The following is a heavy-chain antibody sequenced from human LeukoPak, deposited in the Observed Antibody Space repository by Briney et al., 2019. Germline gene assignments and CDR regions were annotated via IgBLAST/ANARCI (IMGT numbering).Heavy chain of an antibody. V-gene: IGHV1-18*01. CDR2: ISAYSGNT. CDR3: ARDSHIAGVAYYFDY. CDR1: GYTFSAHG. J-gene: IGHJ4*02. D-gene: IGHD6-13*01. Sequence: ASVKVSCKASGYTFSAHGISWVRQAPGQGLEWMGYISAYSGNTNYAQRLQGRVTMTTDTSTSTAYMELRSLRSDDTAVYFCARDSHIAGVAYYFDYWGQGTLVTVSS.